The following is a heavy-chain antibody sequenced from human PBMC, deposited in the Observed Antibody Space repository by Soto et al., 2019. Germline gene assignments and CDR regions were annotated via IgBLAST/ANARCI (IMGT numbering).Heavy chain of an antibody. CDR2: VSYSGYT. Sequence: QLQLQESGPGLVKASETLSLTCLVSGDSISSSTYYWGWIRHPPGKGLEWIGSVSYSGYTYYNPSLKSRVIVSLDTSKNHFSLQLNSVTAADTAMYYCAGLLDLYSWFDPWGQGTLVTVSS. J-gene: IGHJ5*02. V-gene: IGHV4-39*01. CDR1: GDSISSSTYY. D-gene: IGHD1-1*01. CDR3: AGLLDLYSWFDP.